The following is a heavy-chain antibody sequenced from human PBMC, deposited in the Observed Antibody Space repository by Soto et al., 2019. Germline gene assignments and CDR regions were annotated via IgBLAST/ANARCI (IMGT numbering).Heavy chain of an antibody. CDR3: ASTYGDYTSWFDP. Sequence: SVKVSCKASGGTFSSDAISWVRQAPGQGLEWMGGIIPIFGTANYAQKFQGRVTITADKSTSTAYMELSSLRSEDTAVYYCASTYGDYTSWFDPWGQGTQVTVSS. CDR1: GGTFSSDA. V-gene: IGHV1-69*06. CDR2: IIPIFGTA. J-gene: IGHJ5*02. D-gene: IGHD4-17*01.